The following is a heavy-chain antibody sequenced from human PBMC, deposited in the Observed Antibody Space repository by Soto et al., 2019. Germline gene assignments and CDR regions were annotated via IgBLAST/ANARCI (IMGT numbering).Heavy chain of an antibody. CDR2: ISYDGSNK. J-gene: IGHJ4*02. Sequence: GGSLRLSCAASGFTFSSYGMHWVRQAPGKGLEWVAVISYDGSNKYYADSVKGRFTISRDNSKNTLYLQMNSLRAEDTAVYYCAKDYSYGYPKTPDYWGQGTLVTVSS. CDR3: AKDYSYGYPKTPDY. CDR1: GFTFSSYG. D-gene: IGHD5-18*01. V-gene: IGHV3-30*18.